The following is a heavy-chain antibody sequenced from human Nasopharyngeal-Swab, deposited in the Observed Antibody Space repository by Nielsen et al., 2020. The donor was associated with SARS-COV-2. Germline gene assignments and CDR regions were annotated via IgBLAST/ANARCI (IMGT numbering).Heavy chain of an antibody. CDR2: ISSSSSYI. J-gene: IGHJ6*02. CDR1: GFTFSSYS. V-gene: IGHV3-21*01. D-gene: IGHD2-2*01. Sequence: GESLKISCAASGFTFSSYSMNWVRQAPGKGLEWVSSISSSSSYIYYADSVKGRFTISRDNAKNPLYLQMNSLRAEDTAVYYCARGQYCSSTSRYARGYYYYYGMDVWGQGTTVTVSS. CDR3: ARGQYCSSTSRYARGYYYYYGMDV.